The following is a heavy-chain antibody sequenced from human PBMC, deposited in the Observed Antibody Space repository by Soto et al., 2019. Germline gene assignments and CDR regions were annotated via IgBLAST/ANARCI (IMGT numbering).Heavy chain of an antibody. CDR1: GGSISSYY. CDR2: ICYSGST. Sequence: QVQLQESGPGLVKPSETLSLTCTVSGGSISSYYWSWIRQPPGKGLEWIGYICYSGSTNYNPSLKSRXXIXVXXSKNQFSLKLSSVTAADTAVYYCARHVSYGGWFDPWGQGTLVTVSS. CDR3: ARHVSYGGWFDP. V-gene: IGHV4-59*08. D-gene: IGHD3-10*01. J-gene: IGHJ5*02.